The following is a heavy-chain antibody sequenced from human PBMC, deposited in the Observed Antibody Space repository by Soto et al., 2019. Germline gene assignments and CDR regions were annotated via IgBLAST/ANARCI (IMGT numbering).Heavy chain of an antibody. J-gene: IGHJ3*02. V-gene: IGHV1-69*13. Sequence: GAAVKVSCKASGGTFNNYAITWVRQAPGQGLEWMGGIITLFATANYAQKFQGRVTITADESTYTVYMQLSSLRSEDTAMYYCASFYDGSGPMSAFDIWGQGTMVTVSS. D-gene: IGHD3-22*01. CDR3: ASFYDGSGPMSAFDI. CDR1: GGTFNNYA. CDR2: IITLFATA.